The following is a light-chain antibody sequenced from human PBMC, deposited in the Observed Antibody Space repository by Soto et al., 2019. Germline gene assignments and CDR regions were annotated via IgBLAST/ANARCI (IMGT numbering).Light chain of an antibody. V-gene: IGKV1-39*01. CDR1: QSISSY. J-gene: IGKJ5*01. CDR3: QQYGSYPIT. CDR2: AAS. Sequence: DIEMTQSPSSLSASVGDRVTITCRASQSISSYLNWYQQKPGKAPKLLIYAASSLQSGVPSRFSGSGSGTDFTLTISRLVPEDFAVYYCQQYGSYPITFGQGTRLEIK.